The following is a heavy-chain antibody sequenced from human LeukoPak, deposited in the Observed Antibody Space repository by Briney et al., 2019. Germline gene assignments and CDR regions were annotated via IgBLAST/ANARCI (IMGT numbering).Heavy chain of an antibody. Sequence: SETLSLTCTVSGGSINSYYWSWIRQPPGKGLEWIGYIYYSGSTNYNPSLKSRVTISVDTSKNQFSLKLSSVTAADTAVYYCARDSGGYYFDYWGQGTLVTVSS. D-gene: IGHD2-15*01. J-gene: IGHJ4*02. CDR2: IYYSGST. V-gene: IGHV4-59*01. CDR1: GGSINSYY. CDR3: ARDSGGYYFDY.